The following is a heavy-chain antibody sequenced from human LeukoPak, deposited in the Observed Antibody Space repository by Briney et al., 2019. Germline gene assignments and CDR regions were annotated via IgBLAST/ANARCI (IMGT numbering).Heavy chain of an antibody. Sequence: SETLSLTCTVSGGSISSGDYYWSWIRQPPGKGLEWIGYIYYSGSTYYNPSLKSRVTISVDTSKNQFSLKLSSVTAADTAVYYCGRVSLDCSSTSCYTLFDYWGQGTLVTVSS. D-gene: IGHD2-2*02. V-gene: IGHV4-30-4*08. CDR2: IYYSGST. J-gene: IGHJ4*02. CDR1: GGSISSGDYY. CDR3: GRVSLDCSSTSCYTLFDY.